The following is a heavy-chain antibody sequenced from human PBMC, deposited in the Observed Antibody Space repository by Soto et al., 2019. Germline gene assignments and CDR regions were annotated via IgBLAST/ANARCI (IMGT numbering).Heavy chain of an antibody. J-gene: IGHJ4*02. CDR1: GFTVSSNY. CDR3: ARVEVGKGGNYFDY. Sequence: GGSLRLSCAASGFTVSSNYMSWVRQAPGKGLEWVSVIYSGGSTYYADSVKGRFTISRHNSKNTLYLQMNSLRAEDTAVYYCARVEVGKGGNYFDYWGQGTLVTVSS. D-gene: IGHD7-27*01. CDR2: IYSGGST. V-gene: IGHV3-53*04.